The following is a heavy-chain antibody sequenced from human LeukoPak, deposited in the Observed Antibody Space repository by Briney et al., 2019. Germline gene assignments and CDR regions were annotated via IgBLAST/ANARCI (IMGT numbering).Heavy chain of an antibody. J-gene: IGHJ6*02. V-gene: IGHV3-66*01. CDR1: GFTVSSNY. Sequence: GGSLRLSCAASGFTVSSNYMSWVRQAPGKGLEWVSVIYSGGSTYYADSVKGRFTISRDNSKNTLYLQMNSLRAEDTAVYYCARDKDGDYRYGMDVWGQGTTVTVSS. CDR3: ARDKDGDYRYGMDV. CDR2: IYSGGST. D-gene: IGHD4-17*01.